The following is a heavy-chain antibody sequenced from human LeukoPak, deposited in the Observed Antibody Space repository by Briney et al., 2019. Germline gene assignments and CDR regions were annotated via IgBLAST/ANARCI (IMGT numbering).Heavy chain of an antibody. D-gene: IGHD3/OR15-3a*01. J-gene: IGHJ4*02. Sequence: ASVKVSCKASGFTFTTHDMSWVRQATGQGLEWMGWMNPDSGDTAYAQKFQGRVTITRDTSASTAYMELSSLRSEDTAVYYCASSLDWGADYFDYWGQGTLVTVSS. CDR1: GFTFTTHD. CDR3: ASSLDWGADYFDY. V-gene: IGHV1-8*03. CDR2: MNPDSGDT.